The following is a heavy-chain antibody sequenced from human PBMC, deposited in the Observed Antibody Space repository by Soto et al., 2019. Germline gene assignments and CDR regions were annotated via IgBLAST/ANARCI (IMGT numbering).Heavy chain of an antibody. J-gene: IGHJ4*01. CDR2: IDGDGSRT. CDR3: ARELASYNDY. V-gene: IGHV3-74*01. Sequence: EVQLVESGGGLFQPGGSLRLSCAASGFTFSGDWMHWFRQAPGKGLVWVSRIDGDGSRTNYADSVKGRFTISRDNAKNTLYLQMNSLRAEDTAVYFCARELASYNDYWGHGNLVTVSS. CDR1: GFTFSGDW. D-gene: IGHD1-1*01.